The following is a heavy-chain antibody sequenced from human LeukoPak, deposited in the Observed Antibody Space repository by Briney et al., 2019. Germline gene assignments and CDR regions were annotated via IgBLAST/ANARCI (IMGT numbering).Heavy chain of an antibody. Sequence: GGSLRLSCAASGFTFTGYSMNWFRHAPGKGLEWVSYITITSDKIYYADSVKGRFTISRDNARNSLYLQMNSLRDEDTAVYYCASRDYFDYWGQGTLVTVSS. CDR3: ASRDYFDY. J-gene: IGHJ4*02. V-gene: IGHV3-48*02. CDR1: GFTFTGYS. CDR2: ITITSDKI.